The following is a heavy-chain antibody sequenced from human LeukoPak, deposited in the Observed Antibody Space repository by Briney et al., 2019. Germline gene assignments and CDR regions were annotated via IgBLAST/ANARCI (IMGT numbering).Heavy chain of an antibody. D-gene: IGHD5-24*01. CDR1: GGPISSYY. Sequence: PSETLSLTCTVSGGPISSYYWSWIRQPPGKGLEWIGYIYYSGSTNYNPSLKSRVTISVDTSKNQFSLKLSSVTAADTAVYYCARTENYIPEDWFDPWGQGTLVTVSS. J-gene: IGHJ5*02. CDR2: IYYSGST. CDR3: ARTENYIPEDWFDP. V-gene: IGHV4-59*08.